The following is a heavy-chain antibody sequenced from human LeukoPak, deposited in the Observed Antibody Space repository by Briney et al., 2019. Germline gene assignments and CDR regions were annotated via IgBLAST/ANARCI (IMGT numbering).Heavy chain of an antibody. Sequence: GGSLRLSCAASGFTFSSYAMHWVRQAPGKGLEWVAVISYDGSNKYYAYSVKGRFTISRDNSKNTLFLQMTSLRTEDTAIYYCAIGIDGAFNSWGQGTLVTVSS. J-gene: IGHJ4*02. CDR2: ISYDGSNK. CDR3: AIGIDGAFNS. V-gene: IGHV3-30-3*01. D-gene: IGHD3-16*01. CDR1: GFTFSSYA.